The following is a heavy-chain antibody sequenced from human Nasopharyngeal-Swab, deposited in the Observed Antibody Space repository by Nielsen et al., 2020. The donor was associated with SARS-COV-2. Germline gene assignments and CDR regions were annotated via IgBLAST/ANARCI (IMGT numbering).Heavy chain of an antibody. CDR1: GYSFTNYW. Sequence: GESLKISCQGSGYSFTNYWIVWVSQMPGKGLEWMGIIHPGDSDTRYSPSFQGQVTISADKSITTAYLQWSSLKASDTAMYYCARPRGYSGSSDAFDIWGQGTMVTVSS. V-gene: IGHV5-51*01. CDR2: IHPGDSDT. J-gene: IGHJ3*02. CDR3: ARPRGYSGSSDAFDI. D-gene: IGHD5-12*01.